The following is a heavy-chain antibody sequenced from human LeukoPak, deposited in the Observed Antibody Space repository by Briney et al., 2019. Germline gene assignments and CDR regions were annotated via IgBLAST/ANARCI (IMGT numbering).Heavy chain of an antibody. D-gene: IGHD2-2*01. CDR3: ARGLSSSTSFDY. CDR2: IIPILGIA. Sequence: SVKVSCKASGGTFSSYAISWVRQAPGQVLEWMGRIIPILGIANYAQKFQGRVTITADKSTRTAYMELSSLRSEDTAVYYCARGLSSSTSFDYWGQGTLVTVSS. CDR1: GGTFSSYA. V-gene: IGHV1-69*04. J-gene: IGHJ4*02.